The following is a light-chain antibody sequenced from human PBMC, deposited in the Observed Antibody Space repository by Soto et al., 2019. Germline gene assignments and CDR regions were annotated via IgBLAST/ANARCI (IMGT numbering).Light chain of an antibody. J-gene: IGLJ2*01. CDR2: NGS. Sequence: QSVLTQPASVSGSPGQSITTSCTGTSSDVGGYNYVSWYQQHPGKDPKLMIYNGSTRPSGGSDCFSGSNSGNTASLTISGLQAEDEADYYCSSYTSRGTVVFGGGTKLTVL. V-gene: IGLV2-14*01. CDR3: SSYTSRGTVV. CDR1: SSDVGGYNY.